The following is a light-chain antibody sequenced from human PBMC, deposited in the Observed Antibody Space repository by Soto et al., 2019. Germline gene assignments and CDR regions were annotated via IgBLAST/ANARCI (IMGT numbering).Light chain of an antibody. V-gene: IGLV1-44*01. CDR1: SSNIGSND. CDR2: SNN. Sequence: QSVLTQPPSASGTPGQRVTISCSGSSSNIGSNDVNWYQQVPGTAPKLLMYSNNQRPSGVSDRFSGSKSGTSASLAISGLQSEDEADYFCAAWDDSLNGPVFGGGTKVTVL. CDR3: AAWDDSLNGPV. J-gene: IGLJ2*01.